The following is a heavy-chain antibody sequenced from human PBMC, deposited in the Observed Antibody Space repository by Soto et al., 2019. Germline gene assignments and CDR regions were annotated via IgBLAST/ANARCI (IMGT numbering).Heavy chain of an antibody. D-gene: IGHD3-16*02. CDR1: GFTFSSYG. V-gene: IGHV3-30*18. CDR3: AKTMITFGGVIDRFDY. Sequence: QVQLVESGGGVVQPGRSLRLSCAASGFTFSSYGMHWVRQAPGKGLEWVAVISYDGSNKYYADSVKGRFTISRDNSKNTLYLQMNSLRAEDTAVYYCAKTMITFGGVIDRFDYWGQGPPGHRLL. J-gene: IGHJ4*02. CDR2: ISYDGSNK.